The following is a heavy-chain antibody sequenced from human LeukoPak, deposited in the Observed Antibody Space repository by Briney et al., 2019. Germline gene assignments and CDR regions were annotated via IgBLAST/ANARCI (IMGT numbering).Heavy chain of an antibody. CDR1: GGSFSGYY. Sequence: SETLSHTCAVYGGSFSGYYWSWIRQPPGKGLEWIGEINHSGGTNYNPSLKSRVTISVDTSKNQFSLKLSAVTAADTAVYYCARWVVAADYYYYMDVWGKGTTVTVSS. J-gene: IGHJ6*03. CDR3: ARWVVAADYYYYMDV. V-gene: IGHV4-34*01. CDR2: INHSGGT. D-gene: IGHD2-15*01.